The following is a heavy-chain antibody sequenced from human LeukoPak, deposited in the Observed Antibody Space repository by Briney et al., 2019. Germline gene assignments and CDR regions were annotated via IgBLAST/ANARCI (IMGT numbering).Heavy chain of an antibody. CDR1: GFTFSSYG. D-gene: IGHD6-19*01. J-gene: IGHJ4*02. V-gene: IGHV3-23*01. CDR3: ARRSTGDGWYHIDY. Sequence: PGGSLRLSCAASGFTFSSYGMSWVRQAPGKGLEWVSVISGSGLSTFYADSVKGRFTISRDNSKNTLYLQMNSLRVEDTAIYYCARRSTGDGWYHIDYWGQGTLVTVSS. CDR2: ISGSGLST.